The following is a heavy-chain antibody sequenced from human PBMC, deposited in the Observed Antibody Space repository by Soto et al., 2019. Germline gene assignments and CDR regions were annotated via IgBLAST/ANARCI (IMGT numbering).Heavy chain of an antibody. D-gene: IGHD2-21*02. V-gene: IGHV4-59*01. CDR1: GGSISRYY. CDR2: LYNTGST. CDR3: ARDLWGYCGTDCYPLDV. J-gene: IGHJ6*02. Sequence: QVRLQESGPGLVKPSETLSLTCTVSGGSISRYYWSWIRQPPGKGLERLGYLYNTGSTIYNPALKSRVTISVDTSKNQFSLKLNSVTAADTAVYYCARDLWGYCGTDCYPLDVWGQGTTVTVSS.